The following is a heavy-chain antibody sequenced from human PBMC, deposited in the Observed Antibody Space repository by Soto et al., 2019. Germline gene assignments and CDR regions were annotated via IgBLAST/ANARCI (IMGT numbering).Heavy chain of an antibody. CDR1: GYTFTSYG. CDR2: INPNSGGT. D-gene: IGHD4-17*01. V-gene: IGHV1-2*04. J-gene: IGHJ4*02. CDR3: ARGTTVTTPSEYYFDY. Sequence: GASVKVSCKASGYTFTSYGISWVRQAPGQGLEWMGWINPNSGGTNYAQKFQGWVTMTRDTSISTAYMELSRLRSDDTAVYYCARGTTVTTPSEYYFDYWGQGTLVTVSS.